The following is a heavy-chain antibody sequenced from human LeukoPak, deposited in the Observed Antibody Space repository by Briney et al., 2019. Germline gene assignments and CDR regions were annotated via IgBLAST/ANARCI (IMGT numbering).Heavy chain of an antibody. J-gene: IGHJ4*02. CDR1: GFTFSSYA. V-gene: IGHV3-30*04. D-gene: IGHD3-22*01. Sequence: GGSLRLSCAASGFTFSSYAMHGVRQAPGKGLEWVAVISYDGSNKYYADSVKGRFTISRDNSKNTLYLQMNSLRAEDTAVYYCARGTYYYDSSGYYYWGQGTLVTVSS. CDR3: ARGTYYYDSSGYYY. CDR2: ISYDGSNK.